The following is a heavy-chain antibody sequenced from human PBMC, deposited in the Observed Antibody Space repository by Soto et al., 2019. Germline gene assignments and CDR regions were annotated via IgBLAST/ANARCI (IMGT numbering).Heavy chain of an antibody. J-gene: IGHJ4*02. D-gene: IGHD6-19*01. CDR1: GFTFSNYW. Sequence: EVQMVESGGGLVQPGGSLRLSCAVSGFTFSNYWMNWVRQAPGKGLEWVASIKKDGSEMYYVDTVKGRFTISRDNAKKSLYLQMNSLRAEDTAVYYCVTDIFPVSSGWYYWGQGTPVTVSS. CDR3: VTDIFPVSSGWYY. V-gene: IGHV3-7*05. CDR2: IKKDGSEM.